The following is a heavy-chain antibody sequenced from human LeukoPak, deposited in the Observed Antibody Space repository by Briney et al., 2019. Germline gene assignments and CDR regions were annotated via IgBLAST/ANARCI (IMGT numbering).Heavy chain of an antibody. CDR2: ISSTSSYI. Sequence: PGGSLRLSCAASGFTFSSYTMNWVRKAPGKGLGWVSSISSTSSYIYYADSVKGRFTISRDNAKNSLYLQMNSLRAEDTAVYYCTAGGTYFDCWGQGTLVTVSS. D-gene: IGHD1-26*01. CDR3: TAGGTYFDC. V-gene: IGHV3-21*01. J-gene: IGHJ4*02. CDR1: GFTFSSYT.